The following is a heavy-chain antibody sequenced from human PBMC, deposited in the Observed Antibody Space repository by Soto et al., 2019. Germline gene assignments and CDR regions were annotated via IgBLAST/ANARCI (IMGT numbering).Heavy chain of an antibody. CDR3: ARALQYSYYYYYMDV. D-gene: IGHD4-4*01. CDR1: GGSISSYY. V-gene: IGHV4-59*01. CDR2: IYYSGST. Sequence: SETLSLTCTVSGGSISSYYWSWIRQPPGKGLEWIGYIYYSGSTNYNPSLKSRVTISVDTSKNQFSLKLSSVTAADTAVYYCARALQYSYYYYYMDVWGKGTTVTVSS. J-gene: IGHJ6*03.